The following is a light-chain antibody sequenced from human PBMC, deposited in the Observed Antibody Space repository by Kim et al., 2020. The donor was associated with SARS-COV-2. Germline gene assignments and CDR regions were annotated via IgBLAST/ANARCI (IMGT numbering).Light chain of an antibody. CDR3: CSYAGSLNWV. Sequence: GQSVTISCTGTSRDVGGYNYVSWYQQHPGKAPKLMIYDVSKRPSGVPDRFSGSKSGNTASLTISGLQAEDEADYYCCSYAGSLNWVFGGGTQLTVL. V-gene: IGLV2-11*01. J-gene: IGLJ3*02. CDR1: SRDVGGYNY. CDR2: DVS.